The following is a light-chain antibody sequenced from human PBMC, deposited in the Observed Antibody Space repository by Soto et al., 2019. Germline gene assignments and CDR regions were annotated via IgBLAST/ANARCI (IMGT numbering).Light chain of an antibody. CDR2: TGS. J-gene: IGKJ4*01. Sequence: DIQMTQSPSSVSASVGERVSITCRASQHISNWLAWYQQKPGRAPKLLIYTGSSLQSGVPSRFSGTGSRTDFTLTISSTQHKDVAIYYCQQANSFPLTFCGGNKVQIK. CDR1: QHISNW. CDR3: QQANSFPLT. V-gene: IGKV1-12*01.